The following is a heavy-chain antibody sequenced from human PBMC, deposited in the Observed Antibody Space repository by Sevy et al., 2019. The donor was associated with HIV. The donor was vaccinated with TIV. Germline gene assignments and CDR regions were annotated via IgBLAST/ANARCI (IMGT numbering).Heavy chain of an antibody. CDR1: GTSFSSDS. Sequence: SETLSLTCTVSGTSFSSDSWTWIRQSPGKGLEWIGEINHTGSTNYNPSLKSRVSISVDTSKNQFSLKLTSVTAADTGIYYCARWRGTRVTMIVVVTTGYFDHWGQGTLVTVSS. V-gene: IGHV4-34*01. CDR2: INHTGST. J-gene: IGHJ4*02. CDR3: ARWRGTRVTMIVVVTTGYFDH. D-gene: IGHD3-22*01.